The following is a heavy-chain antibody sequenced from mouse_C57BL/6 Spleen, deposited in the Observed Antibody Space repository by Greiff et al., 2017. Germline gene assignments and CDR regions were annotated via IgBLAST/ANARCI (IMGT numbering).Heavy chain of an antibody. CDR2: IDPSDSET. Sequence: QVQLQQPGAELVRPGSSVKLSCKASGYTFTSYWMHWVKQRPIQGLEWIGNIDPSDSETHYNQKFKDKATLTVDKSSSTAYMQLSSLTSEDSAVYYCAKEGGSLITTVVASRYFDVWGTGTTVTVSS. V-gene: IGHV1-52*01. CDR1: GYTFTSYW. D-gene: IGHD1-1*01. J-gene: IGHJ1*03. CDR3: AKEGGSLITTVVASRYFDV.